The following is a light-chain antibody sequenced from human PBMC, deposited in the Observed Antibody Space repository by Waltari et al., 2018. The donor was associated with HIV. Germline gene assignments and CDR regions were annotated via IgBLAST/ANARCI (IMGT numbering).Light chain of an antibody. CDR1: SSDVGSYNR. V-gene: IGLV2-18*01. CDR2: EVN. J-gene: IGLJ2*01. Sequence: QSALTQPPSVSGSPGQSVSISCTGSSSDVGSYNRVSWYQQPPGTAPKLIIYEVNNLPSGVPDRFSGSQSGNTASLTISGLQAEDEADYYCSLYTGTTNVLFGGGTKLTVL. CDR3: SLYTGTTNVL.